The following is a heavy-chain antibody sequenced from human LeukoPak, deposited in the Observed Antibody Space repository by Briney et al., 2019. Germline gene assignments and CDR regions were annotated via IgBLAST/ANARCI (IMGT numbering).Heavy chain of an antibody. J-gene: IGHJ6*02. Sequence: GESLKTCCKGSGYSFTNYWIGWVREMPGKGLEWVGIIYPDDSDTRYSPSFQGQVTISADKSISTAYLQWSSLKASDTAMYYCARLGVIVAAWDGMDVWGQGTTVTVSS. CDR2: IYPDDSDT. CDR1: GYSFTNYW. V-gene: IGHV5-51*01. D-gene: IGHD6-13*01. CDR3: ARLGVIVAAWDGMDV.